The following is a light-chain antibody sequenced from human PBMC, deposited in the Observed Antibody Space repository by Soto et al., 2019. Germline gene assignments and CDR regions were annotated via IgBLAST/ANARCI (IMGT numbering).Light chain of an antibody. V-gene: IGKV1-8*01. CDR1: QGISSY. Sequence: AIRMTQSPSSLSASTGDRVTITCRASQGISSYLAWYQQKPGKAPKLLIYAASTLQSGVPSRFSGSGSGTDFTLTISSLQPEDVATYYCQKYNGARWTFGQGTKVEIK. CDR3: QKYNGARWT. CDR2: AAS. J-gene: IGKJ1*01.